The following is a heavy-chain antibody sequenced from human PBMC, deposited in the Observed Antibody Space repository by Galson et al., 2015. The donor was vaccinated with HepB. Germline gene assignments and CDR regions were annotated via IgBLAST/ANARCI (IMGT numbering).Heavy chain of an antibody. D-gene: IGHD3-10*01. CDR1: GFTFSNYG. J-gene: IGHJ4*02. V-gene: IGHV3-30*02. CDR2: IQYNGFTK. CDR3: ARNTPASDYYGLHY. Sequence: SLRLSCAASGFTFSNYGMHWVRQAPGKGLEWVAYIQYNGFTKYYGDSVTGRFTISRDNSKNTLYLQMNSLRPEDTALYHCARNTPASDYYGLHYGGQGTLVTVSS.